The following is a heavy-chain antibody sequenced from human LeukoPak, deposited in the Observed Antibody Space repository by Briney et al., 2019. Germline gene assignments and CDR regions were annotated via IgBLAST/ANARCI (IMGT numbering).Heavy chain of an antibody. CDR1: GYSFTSYW. J-gene: IGHJ4*02. V-gene: IGHV5-51*01. D-gene: IGHD2-2*01. CDR3: ARLYPLGYCSSTSCYHDY. Sequence: GESLKISCKGSGYSFTSYWIAWVRQMPGKGLEWMGIIYPGDSDTRYSPSFQGQVTISADKFISTAYLQWSSLKASDTAMYYCARLYPLGYCSSTSCYHDYWGQGTLVTVSS. CDR2: IYPGDSDT.